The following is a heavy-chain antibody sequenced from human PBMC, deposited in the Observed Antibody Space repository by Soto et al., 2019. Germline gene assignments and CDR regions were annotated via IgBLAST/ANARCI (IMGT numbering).Heavy chain of an antibody. D-gene: IGHD6-19*01. CDR3: AGVGSGRAVRPFDY. CDR2: IYYSGST. Sequence: QVQLQESGPGLVKPSQTLSLTCTVSGGSISSGDYYWSWIRQPPGKGLEWIGYIYYSGSTYYNPPFMRRVTISLDTATNQFSPKLSSVTAADTAVYYCAGVGSGRAVRPFDYWGQGTLVTVSS. J-gene: IGHJ4*02. CDR1: GGSISSGDYY. V-gene: IGHV4-30-4*01.